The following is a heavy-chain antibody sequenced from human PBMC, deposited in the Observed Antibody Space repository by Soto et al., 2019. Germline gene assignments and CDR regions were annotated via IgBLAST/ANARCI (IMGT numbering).Heavy chain of an antibody. CDR1: GYTFTGYY. CDR3: ARTAYCDFWSGYYNYYYYMDV. V-gene: IGHV1-8*02. J-gene: IGHJ6*03. CDR2: MNPNSGNT. Sequence: ASVKVSCKASGYTFTGYYMHWVRQAPGQGLEWMGWMNPNSGNTGYAQKFQGRVTMTRNTSISTAYMELSSLRSEDTAVYYCARTAYCDFWSGYYNYYYYMDVWGKGTTVTVSS. D-gene: IGHD3-3*01.